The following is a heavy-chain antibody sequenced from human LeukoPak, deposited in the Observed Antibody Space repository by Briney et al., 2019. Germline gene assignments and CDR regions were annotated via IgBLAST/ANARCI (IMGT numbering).Heavy chain of an antibody. J-gene: IGHJ4*02. Sequence: ASVKVSCKASGHTFTSYGINWVRQATGQGLEWMAWMNPNSGYTGYAQKFQGRVTLTRDTSITTAFMALSSLRSEDTAVYYCARSLGEDLEAPSVWGQGTLVTVSS. CDR2: MNPNSGYT. V-gene: IGHV1-8*03. D-gene: IGHD5/OR15-5a*01. CDR3: ARSLGEDLEAPSV. CDR1: GHTFTSYG.